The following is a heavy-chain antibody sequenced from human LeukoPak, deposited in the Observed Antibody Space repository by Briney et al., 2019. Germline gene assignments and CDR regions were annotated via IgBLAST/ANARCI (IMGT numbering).Heavy chain of an antibody. CDR1: GFTFSSYE. CDR3: ARGTGVNYYYYYMDV. V-gene: IGHV3-48*03. J-gene: IGHJ6*03. D-gene: IGHD3-10*01. Sequence: GGSLRLSCAASGFTFSSYEMNWVRQAPGKGLEWVSYISSSGSTIYYVDSVKGRFTISRDNAKNSLYLQMNSLRAEDTAVYYCARGTGVNYYYYYMDVWGKGTTVTVSS. CDR2: ISSSGSTI.